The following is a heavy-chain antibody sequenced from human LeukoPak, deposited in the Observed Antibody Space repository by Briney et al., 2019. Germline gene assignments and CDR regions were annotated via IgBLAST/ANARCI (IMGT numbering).Heavy chain of an antibody. CDR2: INHSGST. Sequence: PSETLSLTCAVYGGSFSGYYWSWIRQPPGKGLEWIGEINHSGSTNYNPSLKSRVTISVDTSKNQFSLKLSSVTAADTAVYYCARGYWDYYDSSGYQGFDYWGQGTLVTVSS. V-gene: IGHV4-34*01. CDR3: ARGYWDYYDSSGYQGFDY. J-gene: IGHJ4*02. CDR1: GGSFSGYY. D-gene: IGHD3-22*01.